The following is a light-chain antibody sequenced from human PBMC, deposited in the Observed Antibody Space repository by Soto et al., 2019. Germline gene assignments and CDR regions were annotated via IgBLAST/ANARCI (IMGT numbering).Light chain of an antibody. J-gene: IGKJ2*01. CDR2: AAS. V-gene: IGKV1-39*01. Sequence: DIQMTQSPSSLSASVGDRVTIICRASQSISTYVNWYQLKPGKAPKVLIYAASSLQSGVPSRFSGSGSGTDFTLTISSLQVEDFATYYCQQSYTTPYTFGQGTKLEIQ. CDR3: QQSYTTPYT. CDR1: QSISTY.